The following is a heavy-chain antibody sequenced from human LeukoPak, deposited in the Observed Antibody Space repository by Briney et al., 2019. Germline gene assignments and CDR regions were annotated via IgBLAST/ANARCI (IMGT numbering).Heavy chain of an antibody. D-gene: IGHD5-18*01. CDR2: ISGSAHKV. Sequence: GGSLRLSCVASGITFSNYAVSWVRQAPEKGLDWVSVISGSAHKVRYADSVKGRFTISRDNSENIVYLQMNNLRVEDTAVYYCAGRPTGYSSGYIHWGQGTLVTVSS. V-gene: IGHV3-23*01. J-gene: IGHJ4*02. CDR3: AGRPTGYSSGYIH. CDR1: GITFSNYA.